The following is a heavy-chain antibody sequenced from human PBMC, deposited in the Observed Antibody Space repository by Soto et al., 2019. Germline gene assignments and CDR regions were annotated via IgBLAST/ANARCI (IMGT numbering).Heavy chain of an antibody. J-gene: IGHJ5*01. D-gene: IGHD5-12*01. V-gene: IGHV3-33*06. CDR3: AKSRDGYHHGYS. Sequence: QVQLVESGGGVVQPGGSLTLSCAASGFRLSYSGMHWVRQAPGKGLKWLAVIWYDGTEIYDADSAKGRFTISRDTSKNILYLQMNNLRADDTAIYYCAKSRDGYHHGYSGGQGTLVSVSS. CDR2: IWYDGTEI. CDR1: GFRLSYSG.